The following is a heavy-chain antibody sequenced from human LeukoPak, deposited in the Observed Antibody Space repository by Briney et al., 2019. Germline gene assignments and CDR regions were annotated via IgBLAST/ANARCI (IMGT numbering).Heavy chain of an antibody. CDR2: ITAYNGNT. CDR1: GYTFITYG. V-gene: IGHV1-18*01. D-gene: IGHD3-9*01. CDR3: ARVNFDILTGYYIPHAFDI. J-gene: IGHJ3*02. Sequence: ASVKVSCKTSGYTFITYGISWVRQAPGQGLEWMGWITAYNGNTKYAQKLQDRVTMTTDTSTSTAYMELRSLRSDDTAVYYCARVNFDILTGYYIPHAFDIWGQGTVVTVSS.